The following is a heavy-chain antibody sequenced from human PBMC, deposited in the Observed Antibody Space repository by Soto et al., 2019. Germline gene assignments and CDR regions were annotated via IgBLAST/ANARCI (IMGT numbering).Heavy chain of an antibody. Sequence: SVKVSCKASGGTFSSYAISWVRQAPGQGLEWMGGIIPIFGTANYAQKFQGRVTLTADESTSTAYMELSSLRSEDTAVYYCARAGETYYDFWSGANWFDPWGQGTLVTVSS. CDR2: IIPIFGTA. V-gene: IGHV1-69*13. CDR1: GGTFSSYA. J-gene: IGHJ5*02. CDR3: ARAGETYYDFWSGANWFDP. D-gene: IGHD3-3*01.